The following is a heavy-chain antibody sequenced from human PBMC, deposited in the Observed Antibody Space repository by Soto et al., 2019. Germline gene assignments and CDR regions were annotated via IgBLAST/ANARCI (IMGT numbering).Heavy chain of an antibody. CDR1: GFTFSSYG. CDR2: IWYDGSNK. J-gene: IGHJ6*02. D-gene: IGHD3-3*01. Sequence: QVQLVESGGGVVQPGRSLRLSCAASGFTFSSYGMHWVRQAPGKGLEWVAVIWYDGSNKYYADSVKGRFTISRDNSKNTLYLQMNSLRAEDTAVYYCARDYDFWSGYPTRNYGMDVWGQGTTVTVSS. V-gene: IGHV3-33*01. CDR3: ARDYDFWSGYPTRNYGMDV.